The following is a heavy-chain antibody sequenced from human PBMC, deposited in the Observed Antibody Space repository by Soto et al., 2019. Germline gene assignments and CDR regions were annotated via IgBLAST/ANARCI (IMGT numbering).Heavy chain of an antibody. Sequence: QVQLVESGGGVVQPGRSLRLSCAASGFTFSSYGMHWVRQAPGKGLEWVAVIWYDGSNKYYADSVKGRFTISRDNSKNTLYLQMNSLRAEDTAVYYWARDTLPDHGWAPFDDWGQGGLVTVSS. J-gene: IGHJ4*02. CDR1: GFTFSSYG. CDR2: IWYDGSNK. CDR3: ARDTLPDHGWAPFDD. D-gene: IGHD6-19*01. V-gene: IGHV3-33*01.